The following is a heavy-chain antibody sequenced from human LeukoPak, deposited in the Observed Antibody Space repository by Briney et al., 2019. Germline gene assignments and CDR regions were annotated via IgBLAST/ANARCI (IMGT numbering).Heavy chain of an antibody. J-gene: IGHJ6*03. V-gene: IGHV1-18*01. CDR2: ISVYNGNT. D-gene: IGHD3-9*01. CDR3: ARDVYYDILTGDYYYYMDV. Sequence: GASVKVSCKASGYTFSNYGISWVRQAPGHGLEWMGWISVYNGNTNYAQKLQGRVTMTTDTSTSTAYMELRSLRSDDTAVYYCARDVYYDILTGDYYYYMDVWGKGTTVTVSS. CDR1: GYTFSNYG.